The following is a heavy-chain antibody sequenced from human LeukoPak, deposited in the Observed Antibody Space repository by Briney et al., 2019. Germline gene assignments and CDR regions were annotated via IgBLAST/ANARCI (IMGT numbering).Heavy chain of an antibody. D-gene: IGHD1-1*01. CDR2: VNGRGATT. J-gene: IGHJ4*02. CDR1: GITLSNYG. CDR3: ATYRGYPVDY. V-gene: IGHV3-23*01. Sequence: GGSLRLSCAVSGITLSNYGMSWVRQAPGKGPEWVASVNGRGATTYYADSVRGRFTISRDNSKNTLYLQMNSLRAEDTAVYYCATYRGYPVDYWGQGTLVTVSS.